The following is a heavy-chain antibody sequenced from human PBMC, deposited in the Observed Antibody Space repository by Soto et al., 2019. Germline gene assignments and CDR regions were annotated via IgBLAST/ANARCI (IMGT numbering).Heavy chain of an antibody. Sequence: GSLRLSCAASGFTFTRYSMNWVRQAPGKGLEWVSSISSTTNYIYYGDSMKGRFTISRDNAKNSLYLEMNSLRAEDTAVYYCARESEDLTSNFDYWGQGTLVTVS. J-gene: IGHJ4*02. CDR1: GFTFTRYS. V-gene: IGHV3-21*06. CDR2: ISSTTNYI. CDR3: ARESEDLTSNFDY.